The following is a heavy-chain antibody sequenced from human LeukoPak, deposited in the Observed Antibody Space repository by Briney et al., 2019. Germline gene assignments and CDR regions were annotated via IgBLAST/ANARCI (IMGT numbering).Heavy chain of an antibody. CDR2: ISAYNGNT. J-gene: IGHJ4*02. CDR3: ARDGGIAARPGPFDY. Sequence: GASVKVSCKASGYTFTSYGISWVRQAPGQGLEWMGWISAYNGNTNYAQKLQGRVTMTTDTSTSTAYMEQRSLRSDDTAVYYCARDGGIAARPGPFDYWGQGTLVTVSS. CDR1: GYTFTSYG. V-gene: IGHV1-18*01. D-gene: IGHD6-6*01.